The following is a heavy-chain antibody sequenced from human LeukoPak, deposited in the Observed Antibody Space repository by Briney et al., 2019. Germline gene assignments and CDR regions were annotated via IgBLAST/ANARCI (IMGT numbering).Heavy chain of an antibody. V-gene: IGHV4-39*07. CDR3: ARDGYSGFAFDP. CDR1: GGSISSSSYY. J-gene: IGHJ5*02. CDR2: IYYSGST. D-gene: IGHD5-12*01. Sequence: SETLSLTCTVSGGSISSSSYYWGWIRQPPGKGLERIGSIYYSGSTYYNPSLKSRVTISVDTSKNQFSLKLSSVTAADTAVYYCARDGYSGFAFDPWGQGTLVTVSS.